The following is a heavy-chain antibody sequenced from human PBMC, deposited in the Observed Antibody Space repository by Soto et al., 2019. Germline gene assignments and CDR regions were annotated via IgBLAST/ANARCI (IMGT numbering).Heavy chain of an antibody. Sequence: EVQLVESGGGLVQPGGSLRLSCAASGFTFSSTSWLTWVRQAPGKGLEWVANIREDGSDQHYADSVKGRFTISRDNAKTSLYLQMTSLTVDDTAIYFCARDMACSSNCWGAFDMWGQRTMVTVSS. V-gene: IGHV3-7*01. CDR1: GFTFSSTSW. J-gene: IGHJ3*02. CDR2: IREDGSDQ. D-gene: IGHD2-2*01. CDR3: ARDMACSSNCWGAFDM.